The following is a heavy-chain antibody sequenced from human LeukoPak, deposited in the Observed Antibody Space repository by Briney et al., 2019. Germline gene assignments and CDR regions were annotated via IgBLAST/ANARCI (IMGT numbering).Heavy chain of an antibody. V-gene: IGHV6-1*01. J-gene: IGHJ5*02. CDR3: ARDSQYTSGWCTDRNWFDP. D-gene: IGHD6-19*01. CDR2: TYYRAKWYN. CDR1: GDSVSSNRAA. Sequence: SQTLSLTCAISGDSVSSNRAAWNWIRQSPSGGLEWLGRTYYRAKWYNDYAVSVKSRITINPDTSKNQFSLHLISLTPEDTAVYYCARDSQYTSGWCTDRNWFDPWGQGTLVTVSS.